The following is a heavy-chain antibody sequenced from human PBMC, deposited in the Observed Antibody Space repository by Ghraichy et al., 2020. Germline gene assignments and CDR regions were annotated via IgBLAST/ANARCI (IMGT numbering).Heavy chain of an antibody. CDR2: IGTAGDT. Sequence: LSLTCAASGFTFSSYDMHWVRQATGKGLEWVSAIGTAGDTYYPGSVKGRFTISRENAKNSLYLQINSLRAGDTAVYYCARARDRYSSSWYGPDGMDVWGQGTTVTVSS. V-gene: IGHV3-13*01. CDR3: ARARDRYSSSWYGPDGMDV. CDR1: GFTFSSYD. D-gene: IGHD6-13*01. J-gene: IGHJ6*02.